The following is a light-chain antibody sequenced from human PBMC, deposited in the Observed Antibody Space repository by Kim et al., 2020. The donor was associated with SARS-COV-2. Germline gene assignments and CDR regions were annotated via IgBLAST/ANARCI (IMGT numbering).Light chain of an antibody. J-gene: IGLJ2*01. CDR3: SSYGGSSRVVA. V-gene: IGLV2-11*03. CDR2: DVT. CDR1: SSDVGGYNF. Sequence: QSVTISCTGTSSDVGGYNFVSWYQQHPDKPPKLVIYDVTKRPSGVPDRFSGSKSGNTASLTISGLQADDEGDYHCSSYGGSSRVVAFGGGTQLTVL.